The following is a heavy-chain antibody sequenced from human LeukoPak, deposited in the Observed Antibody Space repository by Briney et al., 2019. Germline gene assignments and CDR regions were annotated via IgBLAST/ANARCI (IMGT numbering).Heavy chain of an antibody. CDR1: GGTFNSFA. CDR2: IIPIFGTQ. Sequence: SVKVSCKASGGTFNSFAISWVRQAPGQGLEWMGRIIPIFGTQNYVQKFQGRVTFTTDESTITAHMELSSLRSEDTAVYYCARGDWNYREGSRTIDYWGQGTLVTVSS. J-gene: IGHJ4*02. V-gene: IGHV1-69*05. D-gene: IGHD1-7*01. CDR3: ARGDWNYREGSRTIDY.